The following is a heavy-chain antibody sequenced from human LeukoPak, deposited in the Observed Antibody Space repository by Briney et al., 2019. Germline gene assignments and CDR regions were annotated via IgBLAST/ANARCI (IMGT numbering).Heavy chain of an antibody. CDR3: ANEIRPNDY. V-gene: IGHV3-23*01. D-gene: IGHD4-17*01. CDR1: GFTFSTHA. CDR2: ISISGTKT. Sequence: GGSLRLSCAASGFTFSTHAMTWVRQAPGKGLEWVSAISISGTKTYYADSVKGRFTISRDNSKNTLYLQMYSLRAEDTAVYYCANEIRPNDYWGQGTLVTVSS. J-gene: IGHJ4*02.